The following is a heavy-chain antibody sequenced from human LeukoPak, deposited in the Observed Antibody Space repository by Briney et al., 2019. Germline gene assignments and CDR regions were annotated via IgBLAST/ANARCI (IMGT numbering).Heavy chain of an antibody. Sequence: ASETLSLTCTVSGGSISSYHWSWIRQPPGKGLEWIGYIYYSGSTNYNPSLKSRVTISVDTSKNQFSLKLSSVTAADTAVYYCARDGRYSSGWYDYWGQGTLVTVSS. CDR3: ARDGRYSSGWYDY. CDR2: IYYSGST. J-gene: IGHJ4*02. CDR1: GGSISSYH. D-gene: IGHD6-19*01. V-gene: IGHV4-59*01.